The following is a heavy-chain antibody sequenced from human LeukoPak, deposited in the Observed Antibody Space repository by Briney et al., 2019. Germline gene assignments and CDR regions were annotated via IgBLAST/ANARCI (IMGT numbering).Heavy chain of an antibody. J-gene: IGHJ6*04. V-gene: IGHV4-38-2*01. CDR3: ASYYASGVSAYNYYGMDV. Sequence: PSETLSLTCAVSGHSISIGYYWGWIRQPPGKGLEWIGSMSHNRGTYYNPSLKSRVTISMDTSKNQISLRLTSVTAADTAVYYCASYYASGVSAYNYYGMDVWGKGTTVTVSS. CDR2: MSHNRGT. CDR1: GHSISIGYY. D-gene: IGHD3-10*01.